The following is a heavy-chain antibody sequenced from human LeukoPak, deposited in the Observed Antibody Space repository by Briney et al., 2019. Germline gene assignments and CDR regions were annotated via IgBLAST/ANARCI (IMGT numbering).Heavy chain of an antibody. Sequence: GGSLRLSCAASGFTFSNYWMTWVRQAPGKGLEWVGNIKGDGSEKYYVVSVKGRFTISRDNTKNSLYLQMNSLRAEDTAVYYCARDLRFLEDYWGQGTLVTVSS. V-gene: IGHV3-7*01. CDR1: GFTFSNYW. D-gene: IGHD3-3*01. J-gene: IGHJ4*02. CDR2: IKGDGSEK. CDR3: ARDLRFLEDY.